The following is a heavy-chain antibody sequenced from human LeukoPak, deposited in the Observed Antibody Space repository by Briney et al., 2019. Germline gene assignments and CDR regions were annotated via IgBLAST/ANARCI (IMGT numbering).Heavy chain of an antibody. CDR2: INPSGGST. CDR1: GYTFTSYY. D-gene: IGHD2-21*02. Sequence: ASVKVSCKASGYTFTSYYMHWVRQAPGQGLEWMGIINPSGGSTSYAQKFQGRVTMTRDTSTSTVYMELSSLRSEDTAVYYCATAPSDRDPGDYWGQGTLVTVSS. CDR3: ATAPSDRDPGDY. J-gene: IGHJ4*02. V-gene: IGHV1-46*01.